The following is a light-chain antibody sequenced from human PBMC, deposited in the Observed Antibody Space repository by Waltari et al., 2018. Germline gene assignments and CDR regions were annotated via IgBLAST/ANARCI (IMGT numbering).Light chain of an antibody. V-gene: IGLV7-43*01. CDR1: TGAVTSGFF. Sequence: QTVVTQEPSLTVSPGGTVTLTCAYSTGAVTSGFFPNWFQQKPGQAPRSLIYGTNNKHSWTPARFSVSLLGGKASLTLSGVQPEDEAEYYCLLYYAGAHVFGGGTQLTVL. CDR2: GTN. CDR3: LLYYAGAHV. J-gene: IGLJ7*01.